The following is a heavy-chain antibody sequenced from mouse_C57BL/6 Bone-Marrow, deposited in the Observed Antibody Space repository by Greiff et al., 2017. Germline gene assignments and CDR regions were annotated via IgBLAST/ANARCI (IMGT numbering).Heavy chain of an antibody. CDR1: GYTFTSYW. CDR3: ARVPSYYGYYWYFDG. Sequence: QVQLKQPGAELVKPGASVKMSCKASGYTFTSYWITWVKQRPGQGLEWIGDIYPGSGSTNYNEKFKSKATLTVDTSSSTAYMQLSSLTSEDSAVYYCARVPSYYGYYWYFDGWGTGTTVTVSS. V-gene: IGHV1-55*01. CDR2: IYPGSGST. J-gene: IGHJ1*03. D-gene: IGHD2-9*01.